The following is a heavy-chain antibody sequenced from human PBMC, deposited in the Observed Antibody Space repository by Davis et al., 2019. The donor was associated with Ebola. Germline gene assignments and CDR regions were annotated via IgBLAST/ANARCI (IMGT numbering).Heavy chain of an antibody. V-gene: IGHV1-69*13. Sequence: SVKVSCKTSGGTFSSYAISWVRQAPGQGLEWMGGIIPIFGTTNYAQKFQGRVTITADESTSTAYMEMSSLRSEDTAVYYCARLGTPYSSYDHLDYWGQGTLVTVS. CDR2: IIPIFGTT. CDR1: GGTFSSYA. CDR3: ARLGTPYSSYDHLDY. J-gene: IGHJ4*02. D-gene: IGHD5-12*01.